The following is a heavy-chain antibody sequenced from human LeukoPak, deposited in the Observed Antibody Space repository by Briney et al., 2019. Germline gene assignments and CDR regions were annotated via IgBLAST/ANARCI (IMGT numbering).Heavy chain of an antibody. D-gene: IGHD4-23*01. J-gene: IGHJ4*02. Sequence: GGSLRLSCAASGFTFTSYSMNWVRQAPGKGLEWVSAISGSGGSTYYADSVKGRFTISRDNSKNTLYLQMNSLRAEDTAVYYCAKDNGGNNDYWGQGTLVTVSS. CDR2: ISGSGGST. CDR1: GFTFTSYS. CDR3: AKDNGGNNDY. V-gene: IGHV3-23*01.